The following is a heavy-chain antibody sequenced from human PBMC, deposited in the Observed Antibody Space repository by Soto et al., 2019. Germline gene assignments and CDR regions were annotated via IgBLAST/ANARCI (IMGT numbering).Heavy chain of an antibody. V-gene: IGHV4-39*01. D-gene: IGHD6-19*01. CDR1: GGSISSSSYY. Sequence: QLQLQESGPGLVKPSETLSLTCTVSGGSISSSSYYWGWIRQPPGKGLEWIGSIYYSGSTYYNPSLKSRVTISVDTSNNQFSLKLSSVTAADTAVYYCARRRVVAGAYYFDYWGQGTLVTVSS. J-gene: IGHJ4*02. CDR2: IYYSGST. CDR3: ARRRVVAGAYYFDY.